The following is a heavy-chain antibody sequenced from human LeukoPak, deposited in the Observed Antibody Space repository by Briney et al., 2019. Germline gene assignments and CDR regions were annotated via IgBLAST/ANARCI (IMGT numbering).Heavy chain of an antibody. Sequence: SVKVSCKASGGTFSSYAISWVRQAPGQGLEWMGRIIPILGIANYAQKFQDRVTITADKSTSTAYMELSSLRSEDTAVYYCARAGSGELDYWGQGTLVTVSS. CDR2: IIPILGIA. D-gene: IGHD1-14*01. J-gene: IGHJ4*02. V-gene: IGHV1-69*04. CDR3: ARAGSGELDY. CDR1: GGTFSSYA.